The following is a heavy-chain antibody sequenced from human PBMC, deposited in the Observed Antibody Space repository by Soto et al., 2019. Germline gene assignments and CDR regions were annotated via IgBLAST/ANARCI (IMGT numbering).Heavy chain of an antibody. V-gene: IGHV4-34*01. CDR1: GGSFRDFY. CDR2: INNSGDT. J-gene: IGHJ6*02. CDR3: ARTGGMDV. Sequence: QVKLQQRGAGLLRPSETLFLTCAVYGGSFRDFYWSCLRQTPEQGLEWLGEINNSGDTKYNPSLGSLVTISVDTSKNQFSLKVNFVTPADTAVYYCARTGGMDVWGPGATVTVSS.